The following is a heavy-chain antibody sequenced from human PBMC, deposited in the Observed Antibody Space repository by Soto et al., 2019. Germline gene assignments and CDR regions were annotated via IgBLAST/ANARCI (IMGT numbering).Heavy chain of an antibody. V-gene: IGHV4-30-2*01. Sequence: PSETLSLTCAVSGGSISSGGYSWSWIRQPPGKGLEWIGYIYHSGSTYYNPSLKSRVSISVDRSKNQFSLKLSSVTAADTAVYYRPRGPPIGRWGQGTLVTVSS. D-gene: IGHD2-15*01. CDR2: IYHSGST. J-gene: IGHJ4*02. CDR1: GGSISSGGYS. CDR3: PRGPPIGR.